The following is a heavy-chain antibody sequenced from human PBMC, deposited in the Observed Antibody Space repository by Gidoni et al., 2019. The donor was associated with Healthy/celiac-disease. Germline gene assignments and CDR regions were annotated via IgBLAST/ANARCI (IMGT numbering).Heavy chain of an antibody. CDR3: AREDIVVVPAAIDAFDI. Sequence: QVQLVQSGAEVKKPGASVKVSCKASGYTFTSYGISWVRQAPGQGLEWMGWISAYNGNTNYAQKLQGRVTMTTDTSTSTAYMELRSRRSDDTAVYYCAREDIVVVPAAIDAFDIWGQGTMVTVSS. J-gene: IGHJ3*02. CDR2: ISAYNGNT. CDR1: GYTFTSYG. V-gene: IGHV1-18*04. D-gene: IGHD2-2*01.